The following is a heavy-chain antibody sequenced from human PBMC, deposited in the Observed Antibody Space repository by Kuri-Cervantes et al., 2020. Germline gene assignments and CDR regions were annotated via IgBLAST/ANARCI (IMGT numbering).Heavy chain of an antibody. CDR2: ISFDGSGQ. CDR3: ARYMVRGIYYGMDV. V-gene: IGHV3-30*15. CDR1: RFSLSSYA. Sequence: GGSLRLSCAASRFSLSSYAMHWVRQAPGKGLEWLTAISFDGSGQLYAGSVKGRFTVSRDNSENTLYLQMSSLTVEDTAVYYCARYMVRGIYYGMDVWGQGTTVTVSS. J-gene: IGHJ6*02. D-gene: IGHD3-10*01.